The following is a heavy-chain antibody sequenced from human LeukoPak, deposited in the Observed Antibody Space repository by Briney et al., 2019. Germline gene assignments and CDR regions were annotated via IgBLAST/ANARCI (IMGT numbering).Heavy chain of an antibody. D-gene: IGHD1-1*01. J-gene: IGHJ4*02. CDR1: GYTFLDYY. Sequence: GASVKVSCKASGYTFLDYYMHWVRQAPGQGLEWMGWINPNSGGTNYAQKFQGRVTVTRDTSISTVYMDLSGLRSDDTAVYYCARERSSAGTIFDYWGQGTLVTVSS. CDR3: ARERSSAGTIFDY. CDR2: INPNSGGT. V-gene: IGHV1-2*02.